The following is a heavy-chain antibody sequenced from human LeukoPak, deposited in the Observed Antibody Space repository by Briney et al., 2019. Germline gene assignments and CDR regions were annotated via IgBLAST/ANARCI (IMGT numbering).Heavy chain of an antibody. CDR2: INHSGST. V-gene: IGHV4-34*01. Sequence: SETLSLTCAVYGGSFSAYYWNWIRQPPGKGLEWVGEINHSGSTNYNPSLKSRVTISVDTSKNQSYLKLGSVTAADTAVYYCARVSQQGILYHYYYMDVWGNGTTVTVSS. CDR3: ARVSQQGILYHYYYMDV. CDR1: GGSFSAYY. D-gene: IGHD7-27*01. J-gene: IGHJ6*03.